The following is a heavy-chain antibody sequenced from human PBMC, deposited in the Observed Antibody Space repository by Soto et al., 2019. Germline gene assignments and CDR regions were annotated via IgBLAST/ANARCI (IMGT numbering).Heavy chain of an antibody. V-gene: IGHV3-7*01. CDR3: ARDPPYGSGTSQNYGMDV. CDR2: IKQDGSET. D-gene: IGHD3-10*01. CDR1: GFTFNTYW. J-gene: IGHJ6*02. Sequence: EVQLVESGGGLVQPGGSLRLSCAASGFTFNTYWMTWVRQAPGKGLEWVANIKQDGSETYYVDSVKGRFTISRDNAKNSLYLQMNSLRAEDTAVYYCARDPPYGSGTSQNYGMDVWGQGTTVNVSS.